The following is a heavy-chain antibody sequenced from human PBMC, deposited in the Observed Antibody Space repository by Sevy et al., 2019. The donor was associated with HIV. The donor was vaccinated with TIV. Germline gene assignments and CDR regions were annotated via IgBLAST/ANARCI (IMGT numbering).Heavy chain of an antibody. Sequence: GGSLRLSCAASGFTFSSYGMHWVRQAPGKGLEWVAVIWYDGSNKYYADSVKGRFTISRDNSKNTLYLQMNSLRAEDTAVYYCARGSTYSSGWSPPPGPPDAEYFQHWGQGTLVTVSS. V-gene: IGHV3-33*01. J-gene: IGHJ1*01. D-gene: IGHD6-19*01. CDR2: IWYDGSNK. CDR1: GFTFSSYG. CDR3: ARGSTYSSGWSPPPGPPDAEYFQH.